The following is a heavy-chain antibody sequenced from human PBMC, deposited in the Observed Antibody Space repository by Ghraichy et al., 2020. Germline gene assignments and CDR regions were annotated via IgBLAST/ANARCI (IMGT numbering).Heavy chain of an antibody. Sequence: GGSLRLSCAASGFTFNTYAIPWVRQAPGKGLEWVSTISDNGGGTYYADSVKGRFTISRDNSKNTVYLQMNSLRAEDTAVYYCAKGGWGSVLDYWGQGTLVTVSS. D-gene: IGHD7-27*01. CDR1: GFTFNTYA. J-gene: IGHJ4*02. V-gene: IGHV3-23*01. CDR3: AKGGWGSVLDY. CDR2: ISDNGGGT.